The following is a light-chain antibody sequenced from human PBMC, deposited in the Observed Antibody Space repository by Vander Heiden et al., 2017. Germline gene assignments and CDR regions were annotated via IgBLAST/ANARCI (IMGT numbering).Light chain of an antibody. CDR1: TPSRYY. V-gene: IGLV3-19*01. Sequence: SSELTQDPAVSVALGQTVRITRQGDTPSRYYASWYQQKPGPAPVLVIYGKNNRPSGIPDRFSGSSSGDTESLTITGAQAEDEADYYCNSRDSTGRQVLFGGGTKVTVL. CDR3: NSRDSTGRQVL. CDR2: GKN. J-gene: IGLJ2*01.